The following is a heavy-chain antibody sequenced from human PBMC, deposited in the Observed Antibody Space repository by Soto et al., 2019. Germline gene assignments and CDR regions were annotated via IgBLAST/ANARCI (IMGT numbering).Heavy chain of an antibody. Sequence: QVQLAQSGAEVKKPGASVKVSCKASGYTFTSYGISWVRQAPGQGLEWMAWINPYNGNTKYAEKFLGRVTVTTDTSTATAYMEVRSQTSDDTAVFYCARVGVGLAAPRVWPYWGQGTPVTVSS. J-gene: IGHJ4*02. CDR1: GYTFTSYG. CDR3: ARVGVGLAAPRVWPY. D-gene: IGHD6-13*01. V-gene: IGHV1-18*01. CDR2: INPYNGNT.